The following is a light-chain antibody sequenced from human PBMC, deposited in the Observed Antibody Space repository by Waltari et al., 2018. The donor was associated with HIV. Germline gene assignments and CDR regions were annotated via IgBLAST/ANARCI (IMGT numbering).Light chain of an antibody. CDR1: QNILNW. Sequence: DIQLTKSPSSVSASVGDRVTITCRASQNILNWLAWYQQKPGRAPKLLIYSASDLQYGVPSRFSGSGSGTDFSLTISSLQPEDFATYYCQQANSFPRTFGQGTTVEI. CDR2: SAS. V-gene: IGKV1-12*01. CDR3: QQANSFPRT. J-gene: IGKJ1*01.